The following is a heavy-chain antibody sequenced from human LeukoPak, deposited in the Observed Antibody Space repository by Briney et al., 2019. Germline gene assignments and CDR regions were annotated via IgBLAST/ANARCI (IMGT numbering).Heavy chain of an antibody. CDR3: ARSTYGGNSYYFDY. Sequence: ASVKVSCKASGYTFTGYYMHWVRQAPGQGLEWMGWINPNSGGTNYAQKFQGRVTMTRDTSISTAYMELRSLRSDDTAVYYCARSTYGGNSYYFDYWGQGTLVTVSS. V-gene: IGHV1-2*02. CDR1: GYTFTGYY. D-gene: IGHD4-23*01. CDR2: INPNSGGT. J-gene: IGHJ4*02.